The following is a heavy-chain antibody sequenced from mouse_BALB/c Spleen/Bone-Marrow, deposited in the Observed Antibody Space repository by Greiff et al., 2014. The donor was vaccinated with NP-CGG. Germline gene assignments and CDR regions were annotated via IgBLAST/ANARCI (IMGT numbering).Heavy chain of an antibody. CDR2: VNPRSGYA. J-gene: IGHJ2*01. V-gene: IGHV1-4*01. CDR1: GYTFTDYT. CDR3: ARPKGFALDY. Sequence: QVQLQQSGAELASPGASVKMSCKASGYTFTDYTIQWVKQRPGQGLEWIGYVNPRSGYANYNQKFKDKATLTADKSSSTAFMQLNSLTSEDSAVYYYARPKGFALDYWGQGTALTVSS.